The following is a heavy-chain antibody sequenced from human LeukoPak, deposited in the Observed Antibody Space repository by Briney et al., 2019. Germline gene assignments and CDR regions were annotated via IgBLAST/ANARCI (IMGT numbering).Heavy chain of an antibody. J-gene: IGHJ4*02. CDR2: IYSGGST. V-gene: IGHV3-66*01. CDR1: GFAVSSNY. D-gene: IGHD3-22*01. Sequence: PGGSLRLSCAASGFAVSSNYMNWVRQATGKGLEWVSLIYSGGSTYYADSVKGRFTISRDNSKNTLYLQMNSLRAEDTAVYYCARAGYYYDRSGYYYPFDYWGQGTLVTVSS. CDR3: ARAGYYYDRSGYYYPFDY.